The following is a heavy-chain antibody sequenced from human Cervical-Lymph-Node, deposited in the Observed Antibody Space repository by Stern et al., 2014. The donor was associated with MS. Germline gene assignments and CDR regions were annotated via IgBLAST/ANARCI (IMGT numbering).Heavy chain of an antibody. CDR3: ERPPPRRKWDDPNYGMDV. V-gene: IGHV5-51*03. J-gene: IGHJ6*02. CDR1: GYTFTNNW. Sequence: VQLVQSGAEVKKPGESLKISCKGSGYTFTNNWIAWVRQMPGKGLEWMGIIYPDDSDIRYSPSLQGQVTISADKSISTAYLQWSSLKPADSAVYYCERPPPRRKWDDPNYGMDVWGQGTTVTVSS. CDR2: IYPDDSDI. D-gene: IGHD1-1*01.